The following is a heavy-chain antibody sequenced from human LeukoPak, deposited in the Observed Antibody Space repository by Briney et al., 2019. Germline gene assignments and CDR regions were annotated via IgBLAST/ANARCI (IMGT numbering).Heavy chain of an antibody. CDR3: ARVYGGFDY. J-gene: IGHJ4*02. CDR1: GGSFSGYY. Sequence: PSETLSLTCAVYGGSFSGYYWSWIRQPPGKGLEWIATLFANGETFYNPSLKSRVTMSVDTSKSQFSLKLSSVTAADTAVYYCARVYGGFDYWGQGTLVTVSS. CDR2: LFANGET. V-gene: IGHV4-34*12. D-gene: IGHD4-23*01.